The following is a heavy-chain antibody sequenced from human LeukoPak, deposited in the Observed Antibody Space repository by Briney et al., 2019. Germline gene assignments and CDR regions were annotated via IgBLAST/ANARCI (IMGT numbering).Heavy chain of an antibody. D-gene: IGHD4-23*01. CDR1: GFTFSGSA. J-gene: IGHJ4*02. V-gene: IGHV3-73*01. Sequence: PGGSLRLSCAASGFTFSGSAMHWVRQASGKGLEWVGRIRSKANSYATAYAASVRGRFTISRDDSKNTAYLQMNSLKTEDTAVYYCTAYGGNSAFDYWGQGTLVTVSS. CDR2: IRSKANSYAT. CDR3: TAYGGNSAFDY.